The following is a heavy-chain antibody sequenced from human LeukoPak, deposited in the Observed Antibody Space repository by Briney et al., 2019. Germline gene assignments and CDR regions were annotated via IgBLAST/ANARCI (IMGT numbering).Heavy chain of an antibody. CDR3: AREGGIAAAAPRGIDY. J-gene: IGHJ4*02. Sequence: SETLSLTRAVYGGSFSGYYWSWIRQPPGKGLEWIGEIYHSGSTNYNPSLKSRVTISVDKSKNQFSLKLSSVTAADTAVYYCAREGGIAAAAPRGIDYWGQGTLVTVSS. D-gene: IGHD6-13*01. CDR2: IYHSGST. CDR1: GGSFSGYY. V-gene: IGHV4-34*01.